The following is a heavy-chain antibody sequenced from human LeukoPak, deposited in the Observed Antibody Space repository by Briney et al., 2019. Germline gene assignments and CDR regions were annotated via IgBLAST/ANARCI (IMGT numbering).Heavy chain of an antibody. CDR1: GFTFSGYG. V-gene: IGHV3-30*02. D-gene: IGHD6-6*01. Sequence: GGSLRLSXAASGFTFSGYGMHWVRQAPGKGLEWVAFIRFDGSNKYYADSVKGRFTISRDNSKNTLYLQMNSLRTEDTAVYYCAKALEYASSSGGDYWGQGTLVTVSS. CDR2: IRFDGSNK. J-gene: IGHJ4*02. CDR3: AKALEYASSSGGDY.